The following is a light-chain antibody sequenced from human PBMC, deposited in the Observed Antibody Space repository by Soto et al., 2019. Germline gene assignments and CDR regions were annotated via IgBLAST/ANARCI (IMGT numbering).Light chain of an antibody. CDR3: SSYTSSSTPYV. CDR1: SSDVGGYNY. V-gene: IGLV2-14*01. CDR2: DVS. Sequence: QSALTQPASVSGSPGQSITISCTGNSSDVGGYNYVSWYQQHPGKAPKLMIYDVSNRPSGVSNRFSGSKSGNTASLTISGLQAEDEADYYCSSYTSSSTPYVFGAGTKLTVL. J-gene: IGLJ1*01.